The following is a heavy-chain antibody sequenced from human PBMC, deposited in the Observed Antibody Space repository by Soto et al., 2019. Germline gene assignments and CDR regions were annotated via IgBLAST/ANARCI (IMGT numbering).Heavy chain of an antibody. D-gene: IGHD2-15*01. CDR1: GYTFSNYA. Sequence: ASVKVSCKASGYTFSNYAMHWVRQAPGHSLEWMGWINAGNGNTKYSKKFQGRVTITRDTSASIGYMELSSLRSEDTAVYYCARVLSDYYGMDVWGQGTTVTVSS. J-gene: IGHJ6*02. CDR2: INAGNGNT. CDR3: ARVLSDYYGMDV. V-gene: IGHV1-3*01.